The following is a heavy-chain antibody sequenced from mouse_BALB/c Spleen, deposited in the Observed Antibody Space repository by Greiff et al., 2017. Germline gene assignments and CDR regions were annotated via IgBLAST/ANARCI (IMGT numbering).Heavy chain of an antibody. CDR2: IWRGGST. CDR3: AKKAIYYGNQGAMDY. Sequence: VQLQQSGPSLVQPSQSLSITCTVSGFSLTSYGVHWVRQSPGKGLEWLGVIWRGGSTDYNAAFMSRLSITKDNSKSQVFFKMNSLQADDTAIYYCAKKAIYYGNQGAMDYWGQGTSVTVSS. CDR1: GFSLTSYG. D-gene: IGHD2-1*01. V-gene: IGHV2-5-1*01. J-gene: IGHJ4*01.